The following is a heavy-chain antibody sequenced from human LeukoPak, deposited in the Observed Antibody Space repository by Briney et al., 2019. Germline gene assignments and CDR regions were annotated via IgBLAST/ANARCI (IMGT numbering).Heavy chain of an antibody. J-gene: IGHJ5*02. Sequence: ASVKVSCKASGYTFTSYYMHWVRQAPGQGLEWMGIINPSGGSTSYAQKLQGRVTMTTDTSTSTAYMELRSLRSDDTAVYYCARCWWGSGSYKNWFDPWGQGTLVTVSS. CDR3: ARCWWGSGSYKNWFDP. D-gene: IGHD3-10*01. CDR1: GYTFTSYY. CDR2: INPSGGST. V-gene: IGHV1-46*01.